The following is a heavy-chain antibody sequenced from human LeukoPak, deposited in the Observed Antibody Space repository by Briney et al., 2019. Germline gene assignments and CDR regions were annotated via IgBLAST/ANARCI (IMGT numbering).Heavy chain of an antibody. CDR1: GFAFSSYW. CDR2: IKQDGSEK. Sequence: GGSLRLSCAASGFAFSSYWMSWVRQAPGKGLEWVANIKQDGSEKYYVDSVKGRFTISRDNAKNSLYLQMNSLRAEDTAVYYCATNIAAAGSNYYYYYMDVWGKGTTVTVSS. D-gene: IGHD6-13*01. V-gene: IGHV3-7*01. J-gene: IGHJ6*03. CDR3: ATNIAAAGSNYYYYYMDV.